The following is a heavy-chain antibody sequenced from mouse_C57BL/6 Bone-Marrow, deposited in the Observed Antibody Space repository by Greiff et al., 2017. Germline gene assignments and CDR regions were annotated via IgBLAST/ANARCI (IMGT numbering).Heavy chain of an antibody. CDR3: AMYCYGSSPAWFAY. D-gene: IGHD1-1*01. J-gene: IGHJ3*01. CDR2: INPNNGGT. V-gene: IGHV1-26*01. CDR1: GYTFTDYY. Sequence: EVQLQQSGPELVKPGASVKISCKASGYTFTDYYMNWVKQSHGKSLEWIGDINPNNGGTSYNQKFKGKATLTVDKSSSTAYMELRSLTSEDSAVYYCAMYCYGSSPAWFAYWGQGTLVTVSA.